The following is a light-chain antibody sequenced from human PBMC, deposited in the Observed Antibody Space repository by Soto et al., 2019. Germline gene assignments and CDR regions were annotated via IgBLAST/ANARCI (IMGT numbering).Light chain of an antibody. CDR3: QQSYSTSIT. CDR1: QSVSSW. J-gene: IGKJ5*01. CDR2: AAS. Sequence: DIQMTQSPSTLSASVGDRVAITCRASQSVSSWLAWYQQKPGKAPKLLIYAASSLQSGVPSRFSGSGSGTDFTLTISSLQPEDFATYYCQQSYSTSITFGQGTRLEIK. V-gene: IGKV1-39*01.